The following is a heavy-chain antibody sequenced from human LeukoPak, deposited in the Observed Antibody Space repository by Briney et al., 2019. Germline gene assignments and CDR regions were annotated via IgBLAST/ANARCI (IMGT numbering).Heavy chain of an antibody. J-gene: IGHJ4*02. CDR2: ISWNSGSI. D-gene: IGHD6-19*01. V-gene: IGHV3-9*01. CDR3: AKGTGYSSGWYDY. Sequence: GRSLRLSCAASGFTFDDYAMHWVRQAPGKGLEWVSGISWNSGSIGYADFVKGRFTISRDNAKNSLYLQMNSLRAEDTALYYCAKGTGYSSGWYDYWGQGTLVTVSS. CDR1: GFTFDDYA.